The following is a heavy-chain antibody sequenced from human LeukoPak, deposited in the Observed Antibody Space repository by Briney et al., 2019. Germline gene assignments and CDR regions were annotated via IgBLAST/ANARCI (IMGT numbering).Heavy chain of an antibody. D-gene: IGHD4-23*01. CDR2: ISGSGGST. V-gene: IGHV3-23*01. CDR3: AKDPLYGGNFSPDDY. J-gene: IGHJ4*02. CDR1: GFTFSSYA. Sequence: GGSLRLSCAASGFTFSSYAMSWVRQAPGKGLEWVSDISGSGGSTYYADSVKGRFTISRDNSKNTLYLQMNSLRAEDTAVYYCAKDPLYGGNFSPDDYWGQGTLVTVSS.